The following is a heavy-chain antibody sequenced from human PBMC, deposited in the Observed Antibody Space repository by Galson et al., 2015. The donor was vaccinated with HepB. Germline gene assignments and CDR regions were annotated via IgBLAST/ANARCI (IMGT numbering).Heavy chain of an antibody. CDR3: AATMIALDY. CDR2: ISSSSTTI. CDR1: GFTFSNYN. Sequence: SLRLSCAASGFTFSNYNMNWVRQAPGKGLEWVSYISSSSTTIYYADSVKGRFTISRENAKNSLYLQMNSLRDEDTAIYYCAATMIALDYWGQGTLVTVSS. J-gene: IGHJ4*02. D-gene: IGHD3-22*01. V-gene: IGHV3-48*02.